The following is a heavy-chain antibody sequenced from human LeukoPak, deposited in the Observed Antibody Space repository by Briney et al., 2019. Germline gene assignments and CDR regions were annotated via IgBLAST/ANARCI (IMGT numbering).Heavy chain of an antibody. CDR1: GFTFSSYS. Sequence: GGSLRLSCAASGFTFSSYSMNWVRQAPGKGLEWVSSISSSSSYIYYADSVKGRFTISRDNAKNSLYLQMNSLRAEDTAVYYCARVLGVEMATRIDYWGQGTLVTVSS. CDR3: ARVLGVEMATRIDY. J-gene: IGHJ4*02. CDR2: ISSSSSYI. D-gene: IGHD5-24*01. V-gene: IGHV3-21*01.